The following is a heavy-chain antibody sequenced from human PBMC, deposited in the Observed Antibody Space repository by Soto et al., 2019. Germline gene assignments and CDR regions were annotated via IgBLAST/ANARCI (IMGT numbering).Heavy chain of an antibody. J-gene: IGHJ5*02. Sequence: QLQLQESGPGLVKPSETLSLTCTVSGGSISSSSYYWGWIRQPPGKWLEWIGSIYYSGSTYYNPSLKSRVTISVDTSKNPFSLKVSTVPAADTAVYYCATQEVGGSYVYTFDPWGQGTLVTVSS. CDR2: IYYSGST. D-gene: IGHD1-26*01. V-gene: IGHV4-39*02. CDR1: GGSISSSSYY. CDR3: ATQEVGGSYVYTFDP.